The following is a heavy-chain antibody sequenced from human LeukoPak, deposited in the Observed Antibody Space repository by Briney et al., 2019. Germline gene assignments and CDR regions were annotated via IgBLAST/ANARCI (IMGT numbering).Heavy chain of an antibody. J-gene: IGHJ4*02. CDR3: AKAGIGVVGYFDY. CDR1: GFTFSSHW. D-gene: IGHD6-19*01. V-gene: IGHV3-74*01. CDR2: IKSDGSTT. Sequence: PGGSLRLSCAASGFTFSSHWMHWVRQPPGKGLVWVSRIKSDGSTTTYADSVKGRFTISRDNSKNTLYLQMNSLRDEDTALYYCAKAGIGVVGYFDYWGQGTLVTVSS.